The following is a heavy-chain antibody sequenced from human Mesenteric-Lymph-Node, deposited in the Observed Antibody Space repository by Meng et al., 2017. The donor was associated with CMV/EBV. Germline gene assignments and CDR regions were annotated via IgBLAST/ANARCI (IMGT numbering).Heavy chain of an antibody. CDR3: AHRVFPRVGATYFDY. Sequence: SGPTLVKPTRTLTLTCTFSGFSLSTSGVGVGWIRQPPGKALEWLALIYWNDDKRYSPSLKSRLTITKDTSKNQVVLTMTNMDPVDTATYYCAHRVFPRVGATYFDYWGQGTLVTVSS. CDR2: IYWNDDK. CDR1: GFSLSTSGVG. D-gene: IGHD1-26*01. V-gene: IGHV2-5*01. J-gene: IGHJ4*02.